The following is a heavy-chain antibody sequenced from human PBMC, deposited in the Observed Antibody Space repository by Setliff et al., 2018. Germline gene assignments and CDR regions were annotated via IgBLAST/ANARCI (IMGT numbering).Heavy chain of an antibody. Sequence: LRLSCAASGFTFSSYEMNWVRQAPGKGLEWVSYISSSSSYIYYADSVKGRFTISRDNAKNSLYLQMNSLRAEDTAVYYCARLSSLDTAMVTVDYWGQGTLVTVSS. CDR1: GFTFSSYE. J-gene: IGHJ4*02. CDR2: ISSSSSYI. V-gene: IGHV3-21*05. CDR3: ARLSSLDTAMVTVDY. D-gene: IGHD5-18*01.